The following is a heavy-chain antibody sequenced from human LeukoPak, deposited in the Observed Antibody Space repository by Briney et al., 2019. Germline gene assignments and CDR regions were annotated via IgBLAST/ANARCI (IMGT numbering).Heavy chain of an antibody. CDR3: AKYFASGSYYKLPH. CDR2: IWHDGSNK. V-gene: IGHV3-33*06. Sequence: GGSLRLSCAASGFTISNYGMHWVRQTPGKGLEWVAIIWHDGSNKYYADSAKGRLTISRDNSKNTLYLQMNSLRAEDTAVYYCAKYFASGSYYKLPHWGQGTLVTVSS. J-gene: IGHJ1*01. D-gene: IGHD3-10*01. CDR1: GFTISNYG.